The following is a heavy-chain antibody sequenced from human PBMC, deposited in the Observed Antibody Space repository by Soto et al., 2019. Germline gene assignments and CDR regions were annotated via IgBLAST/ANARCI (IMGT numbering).Heavy chain of an antibody. CDR1: GYTFTIYY. V-gene: IGHV1-46*01. CDR2: INPSGGST. CDR3: ARGRYSNGYYYYGMDA. J-gene: IGHJ6*02. Sequence: ASVKVSCTSSGYTFTIYYIHWVRQAHGQGPEWMGIINPSGGSTSYAQKFQGRVTMTRDTSTSTVYMELSSLRSEDTAVYYCARGRYSNGYYYYGMDAGGQGTTVTFSS. D-gene: IGHD5-18*01.